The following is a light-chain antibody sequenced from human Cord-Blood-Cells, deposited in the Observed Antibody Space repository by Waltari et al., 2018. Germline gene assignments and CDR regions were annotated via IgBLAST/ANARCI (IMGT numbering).Light chain of an antibody. CDR3: QAWDSNTVV. J-gene: IGLJ2*01. CDR1: KLGDKY. V-gene: IGLV3-1*01. Sequence: SYELTQPPSVSVSPGQTASITCSGDKLGDKYACWYQQKPGQSPVLVIYKDSKRPSGIPELFSGSNSGNTATLTISGTQAMDEADYYCQAWDSNTVVFGGGTKLTVL. CDR2: KDS.